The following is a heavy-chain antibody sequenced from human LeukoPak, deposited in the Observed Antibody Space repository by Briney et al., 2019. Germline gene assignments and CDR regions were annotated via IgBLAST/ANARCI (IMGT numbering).Heavy chain of an antibody. V-gene: IGHV5-51*01. D-gene: IGHD3-9*01. CDR3: ARHYDILTGFDY. CDR2: IYPGDSGT. J-gene: IGHJ4*02. CDR1: GYTFTNHW. Sequence: GESLKISCKVSGYTFTNHWIGWVRQMPGKGLEWVGIIYPGDSGTKYSPSFQGQVSISVDKSLSTAYLQWSSLKASDTAMYYCARHYDILTGFDYWGQGTLVTVSS.